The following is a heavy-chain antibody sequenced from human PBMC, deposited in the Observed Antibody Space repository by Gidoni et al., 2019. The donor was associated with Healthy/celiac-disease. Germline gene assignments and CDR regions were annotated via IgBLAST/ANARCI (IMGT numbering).Heavy chain of an antibody. J-gene: IGHJ4*02. Sequence: EVQLLGSGGGLVQPGGSLRRSSPASGFTFSIYAMGWVGQAPGKGLEWVSASSGSGGSTYDADSVKGRFTISRDNSKNTLYLQMNSLRAEDTAVYDCAKDGGYYFDYWGQGTLVTVSS. CDR2: SSGSGGST. V-gene: IGHV3-23*01. CDR3: AKDGGYYFDY. CDR1: GFTFSIYA. D-gene: IGHD3-16*01.